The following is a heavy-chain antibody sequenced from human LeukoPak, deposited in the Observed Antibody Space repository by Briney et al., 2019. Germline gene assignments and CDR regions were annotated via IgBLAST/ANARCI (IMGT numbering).Heavy chain of an antibody. Sequence: GGALRLSCAASGFSFSSYEMNWVRQAPGKGLEWISYISASGTLTHYADSVDGRFTISRDNAKNSFYLQMNSLRGEDTAVYYCARDGTPIYSSGWVYMDVWGKGTTVTISS. J-gene: IGHJ6*04. D-gene: IGHD6-25*01. CDR2: ISASGTLT. V-gene: IGHV3-48*03. CDR3: ARDGTPIYSSGWVYMDV. CDR1: GFSFSSYE.